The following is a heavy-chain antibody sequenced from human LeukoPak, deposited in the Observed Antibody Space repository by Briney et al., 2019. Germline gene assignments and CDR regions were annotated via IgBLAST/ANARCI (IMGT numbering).Heavy chain of an antibody. J-gene: IGHJ4*02. CDR1: GFTFSSYE. D-gene: IGHD3-22*01. CDR3: ATPDGGAYYYDSSGPH. V-gene: IGHV3-48*03. CDR2: ISSSGSTI. Sequence: PGGSLRLSCAASGFTFSSYEMNWVRQAPGKGLEWVSYISSSGSTIYYADSVKGRFTISRGNAKNTLYLQMNSLRAEDTAVYYCATPDGGAYYYDSSGPHWGQGTLVTVSS.